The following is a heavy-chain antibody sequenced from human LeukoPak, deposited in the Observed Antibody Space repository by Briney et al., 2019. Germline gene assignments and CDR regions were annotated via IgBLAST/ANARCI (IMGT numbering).Heavy chain of an antibody. V-gene: IGHV3-23*01. CDR2: ISGSGGST. Sequence: GGSLRLSCAASGFTFSSYAMSWVRQAPGKGLEWVSAISGSGGSTYYADSVKGRFTISRDNSKNTLYLQMNSLRAEDTAVYYCANRGYSYGYGWFDPWDQGTLVTVSS. CDR3: ANRGYSYGYGWFDP. J-gene: IGHJ5*02. D-gene: IGHD5-18*01. CDR1: GFTFSSYA.